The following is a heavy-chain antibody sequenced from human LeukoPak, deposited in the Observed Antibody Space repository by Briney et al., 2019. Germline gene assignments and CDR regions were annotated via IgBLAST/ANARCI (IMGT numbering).Heavy chain of an antibody. CDR3: AGKAGYSYGLDY. V-gene: IGHV4-61*01. CDR1: GGSVSSGSYY. J-gene: IGHJ4*02. CDR2: IYYSGST. Sequence: SETLSLTCTVSGGSVSSGSYYWSWIRQPPGKGLEWIGYIYYSGSTYYNPSLKSRVTISVDTSKNQFSLKLSSVTAADTAVYYCAGKAGYSYGLDYWGQGTLVTVSS. D-gene: IGHD5-18*01.